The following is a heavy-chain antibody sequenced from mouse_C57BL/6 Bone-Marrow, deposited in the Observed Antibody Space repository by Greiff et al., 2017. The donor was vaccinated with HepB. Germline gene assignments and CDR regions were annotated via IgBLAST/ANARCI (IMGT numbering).Heavy chain of an antibody. V-gene: IGHV1-52*01. Sequence: QVQLQQPGAELVRPRSSVKLSCKASGYTFTSYWMHWVKQRPIQGLEWIGNIDPSDSETHYNQKFKDKATLTVDKSSSTAYMQLSSLTSEDSAVYYCARFHGGSHWYFDVWGTGTTVTVSS. CDR2: IDPSDSET. J-gene: IGHJ1*03. CDR1: GYTFTSYW. CDR3: ARFHGGSHWYFDV. D-gene: IGHD1-1*02.